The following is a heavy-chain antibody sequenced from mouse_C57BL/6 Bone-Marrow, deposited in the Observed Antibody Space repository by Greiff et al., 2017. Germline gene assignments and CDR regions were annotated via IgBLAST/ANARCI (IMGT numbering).Heavy chain of an antibody. J-gene: IGHJ2*01. CDR2: IDPSDSYP. CDR3: ASPYYGSSYY. D-gene: IGHD1-1*01. Sequence: QVQLLQPGAELVRPGTSVKLSCKASGYTFNSYWMHWVKQRPGQGLEWIGVIDPSDSYPTYNQKFKGKATLTVDTSSSTAYMQLSSLTSEDSAVYYCASPYYGSSYYWGQGTTLTVSS. V-gene: IGHV1-59*01. CDR1: GYTFNSYW.